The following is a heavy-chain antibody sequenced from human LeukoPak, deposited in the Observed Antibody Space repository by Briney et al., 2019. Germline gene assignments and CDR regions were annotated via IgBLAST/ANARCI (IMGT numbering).Heavy chain of an antibody. J-gene: IGHJ4*02. CDR1: GFTFDDYA. Sequence: GGSLRLSCSASGFTFDDYAMHWVRQAPGKGLEWVSGISWNSGSIGYADSVKGRFTISRDNAKNSLYLQMNSLRAEDMALYYCAKDSGIQSFDYWGQGTLVTVSS. CDR2: ISWNSGSI. V-gene: IGHV3-9*03. D-gene: IGHD5-18*01. CDR3: AKDSGIQSFDY.